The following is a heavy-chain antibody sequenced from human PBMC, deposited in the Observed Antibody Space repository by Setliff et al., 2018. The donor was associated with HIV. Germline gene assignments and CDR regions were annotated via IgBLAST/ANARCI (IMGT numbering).Heavy chain of an antibody. V-gene: IGHV4-4*07. J-gene: IGHJ6*04. CDR2: IYASGST. CDR1: GGSFSSYH. Sequence: SETLSLTCTVSGGSFSSYHWSWIRHRAGKGLEWIGHIYASGSTKYNPSLESRVTMSVDTSKSQFSLKLNSVAAADTAVYYCARDVGEQLDVWGKGTTVTVSS. CDR3: ARDVGEQLDV.